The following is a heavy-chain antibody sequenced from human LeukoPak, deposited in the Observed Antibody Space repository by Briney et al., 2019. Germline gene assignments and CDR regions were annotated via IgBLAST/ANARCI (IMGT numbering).Heavy chain of an antibody. CDR2: IRSKANSYAT. CDR1: GFTFSSYA. V-gene: IGHV3-73*01. J-gene: IGHJ4*02. D-gene: IGHD6-19*01. CDR3: TRPGYSSGWDDC. Sequence: PGRSLRLSCAASGFTFSSYAIHWVRQASRKGLEWVGRIRSKANSYATAYAASVKGRFTISRDDSKNTAYLQMNSLKTEDTAVYYCTRPGYSSGWDDCWGQGTLVTVSP.